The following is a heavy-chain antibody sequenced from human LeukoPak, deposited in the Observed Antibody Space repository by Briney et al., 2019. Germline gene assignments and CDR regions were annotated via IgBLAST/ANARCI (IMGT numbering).Heavy chain of an antibody. V-gene: IGHV7-4-1*02. J-gene: IGHJ4*02. D-gene: IGHD2-21*02. CDR3: ARVVGCGGDCYSGISDY. CDR1: GYTFTSYA. CDR2: INTNTGNP. Sequence: ASVKVSCKASGYTFTSYAMNWVRQAPGQGLEWMGWINTNTGNPTYAQGFTGRFVFPLDTSGSTAYLQISSLKAEDTAVYYCARVVGCGGDCYSGISDYWGQGTLVTDSS.